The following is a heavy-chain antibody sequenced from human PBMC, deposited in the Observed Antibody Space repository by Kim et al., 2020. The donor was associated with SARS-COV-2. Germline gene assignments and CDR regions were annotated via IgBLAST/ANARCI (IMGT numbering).Heavy chain of an antibody. CDR2: ISSSSSYI. D-gene: IGHD6-19*01. J-gene: IGHJ5*02. CDR3: ARDRASVAGRPWDWFEP. Sequence: GGSLRLSCAASGFTFSSYSMNWVRQAPGKGLEWVSSISSSSSYIYYADSVKGRFTISRDNAKNSLYLQMNSLRAEDTAVYYCARDRASVAGRPWDWFEPWGQGTLVTLSS. CDR1: GFTFSSYS. V-gene: IGHV3-21*01.